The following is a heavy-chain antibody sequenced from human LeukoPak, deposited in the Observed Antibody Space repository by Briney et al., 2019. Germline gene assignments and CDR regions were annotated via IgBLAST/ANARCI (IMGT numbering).Heavy chain of an antibody. Sequence: TGGSLRLSCVASGFSFSSYGINWVRQAPGKGLEWVSAISGSGGSTDYADSVKGRFTISRDNAKNTLYLQMNTLRAEDTAVYYCARGVYGAYMGWGQGNLVTVSS. CDR3: ARGVYGAYMG. CDR1: GFSFSSYG. D-gene: IGHD4-17*01. J-gene: IGHJ4*02. V-gene: IGHV3-23*01. CDR2: ISGSGGST.